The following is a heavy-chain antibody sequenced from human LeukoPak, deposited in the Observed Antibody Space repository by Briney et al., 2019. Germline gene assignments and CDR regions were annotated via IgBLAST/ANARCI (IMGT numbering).Heavy chain of an antibody. CDR1: GYTFTSYA. V-gene: IGHV3-20*04. Sequence: SCKASGYTFTSYAMSWVRQAPGKGLEWVSGINWNGGSTGYADSVKGRFTISRDNAKNSLYLQMNSLRAEDTALYYCARRDIVVVPAAIFGAFDIWGQGTMVTVSS. CDR2: INWNGGST. D-gene: IGHD2-2*02. J-gene: IGHJ3*02. CDR3: ARRDIVVVPAAIFGAFDI.